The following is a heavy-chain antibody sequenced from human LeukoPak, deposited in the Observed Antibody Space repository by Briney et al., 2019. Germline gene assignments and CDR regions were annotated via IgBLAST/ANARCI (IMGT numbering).Heavy chain of an antibody. D-gene: IGHD4-17*01. CDR3: AKDPNGDYIGAFDI. CDR1: GFTLSDSY. V-gene: IGHV3-11*01. J-gene: IGHJ3*02. CDR2: ISSSGSTI. Sequence: PGGSLRLSCAASGFTLSDSYMSWIRQAPGKGLEWISYISSSGSTIYYADSVKGRFTISRDNAKNSLYLQMSSLRAEDTAVYYCAKDPNGDYIGAFDIWGQGTMVTVSS.